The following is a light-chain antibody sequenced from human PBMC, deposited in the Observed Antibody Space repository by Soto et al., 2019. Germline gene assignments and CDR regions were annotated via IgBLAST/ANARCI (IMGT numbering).Light chain of an antibody. V-gene: IGKV3-20*01. CDR1: QSVSNNY. CDR3: QQYGSSPPYT. Sequence: EVVLTQSPGTLSLSPGERATLSCRASQSVSNNYLAWYQQKPGQSPKLLIFGSSDRATGIPDRFSVSGSGTDFTLTISILEPEDFAVYYCQQYGSSPPYTFGQGTKLEIK. CDR2: GSS. J-gene: IGKJ2*01.